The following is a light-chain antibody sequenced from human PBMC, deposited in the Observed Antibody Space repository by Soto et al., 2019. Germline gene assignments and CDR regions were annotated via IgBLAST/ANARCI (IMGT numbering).Light chain of an antibody. J-gene: IGKJ1*01. CDR2: GAS. V-gene: IGKV3-15*01. CDR3: QQYNNWPPT. Sequence: EIVMTQSPATLSVSPGEGATLSCRASQSISRYLAWYQRKPGQAPRLLFSGASTRATGIPATFSGSGSGTEFTLTISSLQSEDFAVYYCQQYNNWPPTFGQGTKVEI. CDR1: QSISRY.